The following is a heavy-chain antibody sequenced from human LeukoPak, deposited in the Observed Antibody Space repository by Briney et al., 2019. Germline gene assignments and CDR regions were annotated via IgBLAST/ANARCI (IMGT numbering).Heavy chain of an antibody. CDR3: ARTIFGVVVFRYGMDV. Sequence: GGSLRLSCAASGFTFSSYSMNWVRQAPGKALEWVSSISSSSSYIYYADSVKGRFTISRDNAKNSLYLQMNSLRAEDTAVYYCARTIFGVVVFRYGMDVWGQGTTVTVSS. V-gene: IGHV3-21*01. CDR2: ISSSSSYI. D-gene: IGHD3-3*01. CDR1: GFTFSSYS. J-gene: IGHJ6*02.